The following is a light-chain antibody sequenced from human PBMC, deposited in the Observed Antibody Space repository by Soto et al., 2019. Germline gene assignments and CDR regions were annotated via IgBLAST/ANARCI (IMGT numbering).Light chain of an antibody. CDR3: QQYNNLPRT. CDR2: AAS. V-gene: IGKV1-27*01. Sequence: DIQMTQSPSSLSASIGDRVTITCRASEGFSNYLAWFQQKPGKAPSLLIYAASTLQSGVPSRFGGSGSGTEFTLTISSLQSDDYAVYYCQQYNNLPRTFGGGTKVDIK. CDR1: EGFSNY. J-gene: IGKJ4*01.